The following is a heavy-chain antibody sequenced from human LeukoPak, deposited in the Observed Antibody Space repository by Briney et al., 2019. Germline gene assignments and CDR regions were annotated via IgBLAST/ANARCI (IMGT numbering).Heavy chain of an antibody. CDR2: IYYSGST. V-gene: IGHV4-59*01. J-gene: IGHJ4*02. D-gene: IGHD3-22*01. Sequence: SETLSLTCTVSGGSISSYYWSWIRQPPGKGLEWIGYIYYSGSTNYNPSLKSRVTISVDTSKNQFSLKLSSVTAADTAVYYCARGYYYDSSGYPAFAFRGQGTLFTVSS. CDR3: ARGYYYDSSGYPAFAF. CDR1: GGSISSYY.